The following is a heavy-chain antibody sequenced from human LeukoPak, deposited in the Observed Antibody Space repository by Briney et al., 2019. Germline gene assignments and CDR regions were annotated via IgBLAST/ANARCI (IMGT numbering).Heavy chain of an antibody. V-gene: IGHV3-21*01. CDR3: ARVSVRGTRTPNGAFDI. D-gene: IGHD1-14*01. Sequence: GGSLRLSCAASGFTFSSYSMNWVRQAPGKGLEWVSSISSSSSYIYYADSVKGRFTISRDNAKNSLYLQMNSLRAEDTAVYYCARVSVRGTRTPNGAFDIWGQGTMVTVSS. CDR1: GFTFSSYS. CDR2: ISSSSSYI. J-gene: IGHJ3*02.